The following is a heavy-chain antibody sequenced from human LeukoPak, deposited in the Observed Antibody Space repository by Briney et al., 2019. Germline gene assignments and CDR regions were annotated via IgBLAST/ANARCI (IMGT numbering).Heavy chain of an antibody. V-gene: IGHV3-23*01. D-gene: IGHD1-26*01. CDR3: AKDLAGSGSYSFDY. J-gene: IGHJ4*02. CDR2: ISGSGGST. Sequence: GGSLRLSCAASGFTITSYAMNWVRQAPGKGLEWVSAISGSGGSTYYADSVKGRFTISRDNSKNTLYLQMNSLRAEDTAVYYCAKDLAGSGSYSFDYWGQGTLVTVSS. CDR1: GFTITSYA.